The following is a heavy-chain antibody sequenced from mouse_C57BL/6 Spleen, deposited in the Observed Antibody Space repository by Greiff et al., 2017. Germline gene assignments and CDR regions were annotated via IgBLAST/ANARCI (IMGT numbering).Heavy chain of an antibody. CDR3: AREDSGGFAY. CDR1: GFTFSDYY. Sequence: EVMLVESEGGLVQPGSSMKLSCTASGFTFSDYYMAWVRQVPEKGLEWVANINYDGSSTYYLDSLKSRFIISRDNAKNILYLQMSSLKSEDTATYYCAREDSGGFAYWGQGTLVTVSA. CDR2: INYDGSST. V-gene: IGHV5-16*01. D-gene: IGHD3-2*02. J-gene: IGHJ3*01.